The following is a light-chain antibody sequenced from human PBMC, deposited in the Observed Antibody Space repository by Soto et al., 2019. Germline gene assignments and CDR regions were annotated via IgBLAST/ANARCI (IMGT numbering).Light chain of an antibody. J-gene: IGKJ4*01. CDR3: QQYVNWPLT. CDR1: QSVGSY. V-gene: IGKV3-15*01. CDR2: GAS. Sequence: EKVMTQSPATLSVSPGERATLSCRASQSVGSYLAWYQQKPGQAPRLLIYGASTRAAGIPARSSGSGSGTEFSLTISTLQSEDFGVYYCQQYVNWPLTFGGGTRVEIK.